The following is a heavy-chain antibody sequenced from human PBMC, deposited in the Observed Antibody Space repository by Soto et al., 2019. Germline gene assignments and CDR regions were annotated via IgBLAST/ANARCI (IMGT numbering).Heavy chain of an antibody. CDR2: LNSDGSSK. Sequence: EVQLVESGGGLVQPGGSLRLSCAASGFTFNTYWMHWVRQAPGRGLVWVSRLNSDGSSKYYGESMQGRFTISRDNADNTVYLQMNSLRDEDTAVYFCVRGFKNYYAMDVWGQGTTVTVSS. V-gene: IGHV3-74*01. J-gene: IGHJ6*02. CDR3: VRGFKNYYAMDV. CDR1: GFTFNTYW.